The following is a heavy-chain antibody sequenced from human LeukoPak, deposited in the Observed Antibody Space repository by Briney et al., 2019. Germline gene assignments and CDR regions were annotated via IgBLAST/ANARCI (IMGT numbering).Heavy chain of an antibody. CDR3: ARANYYDSSGYDY. D-gene: IGHD3-22*01. CDR1: GFTFTIYE. CDR2: ISSSGSNI. V-gene: IGHV3-48*03. Sequence: PGGSLRLSCELSGFTFTIYEMTWVRQAPGKGLEWISYISSSGSNIYYADSVKGRFTISRDNAKKSLYLQMNSLRAEDTAVYYCARANYYDSSGYDYWGQGTLVTVSS. J-gene: IGHJ4*02.